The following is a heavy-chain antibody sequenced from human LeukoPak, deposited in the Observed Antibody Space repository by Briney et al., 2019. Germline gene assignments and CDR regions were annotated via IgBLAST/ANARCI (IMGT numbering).Heavy chain of an antibody. Sequence: GGSLRLSCAVSGFTFSGFWMSWSRQAPGKGLEWVASINSDGSEGYYADVVKGRFTISRDNAKNSLYLQMNSLRAEDTAVYYCARETVDYGDYVDYWGQGTLVTVSS. CDR1: GFTFSGFW. CDR2: INSDGSEG. V-gene: IGHV3-7*03. D-gene: IGHD4-17*01. J-gene: IGHJ4*02. CDR3: ARETVDYGDYVDY.